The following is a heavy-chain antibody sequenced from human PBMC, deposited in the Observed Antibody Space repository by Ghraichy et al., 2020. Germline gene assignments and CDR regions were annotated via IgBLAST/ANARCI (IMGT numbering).Heavy chain of an antibody. CDR3: GRGGSWGTIDY. J-gene: IGHJ4*02. CDR2: IDGGGNTI. Sequence: GGSLRLSCAASGFTFSDYWMYWVRQAPGKGLVWVSRIDGGGNTITYADSVKGRFTISRGNAKNTLYLQMNSLRAEDTAVYYCGRGGSWGTIDYWGQGTLVTVPS. D-gene: IGHD2-2*01. V-gene: IGHV3-74*01. CDR1: GFTFSDYW.